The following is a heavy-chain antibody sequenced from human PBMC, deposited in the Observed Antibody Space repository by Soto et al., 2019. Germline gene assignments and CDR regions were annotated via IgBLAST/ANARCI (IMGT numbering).Heavy chain of an antibody. D-gene: IGHD6-6*01. CDR2: IYQTGST. V-gene: IGHV4-4*02. J-gene: IGHJ6*02. Sequence: SETLSLTCAFSVGSISTINWWTWVRQPPGKGLDWIGEIYQTGSTSYNPSLESRVTISIDKSKNQFSLKLRSVTAADTAVYYCARVSSSSAFGMDVWGQGTTVTVSS. CDR3: ARVSSSSAFGMDV. CDR1: VGSISTINW.